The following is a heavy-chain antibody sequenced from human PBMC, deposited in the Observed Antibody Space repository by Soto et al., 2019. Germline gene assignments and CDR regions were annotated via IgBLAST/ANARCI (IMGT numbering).Heavy chain of an antibody. CDR1: GYTFTDYY. V-gene: IGHV1-2*02. D-gene: IGHD3-10*01. CDR2: INPNVGGT. J-gene: IGHJ5*02. CDR3: ARGGREFPRIPYDT. Sequence: QVQLVQSGAEVKKPGASVYVSCKASGYTFTDYYVHWVRQAPGQGLEWMGWINPNVGGTNYARKFQGRVTMTRETSISTVYMQLTRLRPDDTAIYYCARGGREFPRIPYDTWGQGTLVTVSS.